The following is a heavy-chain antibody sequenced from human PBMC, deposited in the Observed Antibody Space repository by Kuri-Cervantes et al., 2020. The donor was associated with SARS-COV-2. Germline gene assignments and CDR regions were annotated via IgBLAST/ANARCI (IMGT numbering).Heavy chain of an antibody. V-gene: IGHV3-9*01. CDR1: GFTFDDYA. Sequence: GGSLRLSCAASGFTFDDYAMHWVRQAPGKGLEWVSGISWNSGSIGYADSVKGRFTISRDNAKNSLYLQMNSLRAEDTALYYCAKDRGNYYDSSGYYSLDYYYYGMDVWGQGTTVTVSS. D-gene: IGHD3-22*01. J-gene: IGHJ6*02. CDR2: ISWNSGSI. CDR3: AKDRGNYYDSSGYYSLDYYYYGMDV.